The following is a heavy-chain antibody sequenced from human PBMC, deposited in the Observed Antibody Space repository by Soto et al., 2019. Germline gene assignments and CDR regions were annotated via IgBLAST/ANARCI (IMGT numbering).Heavy chain of an antibody. CDR3: AREANPYSSSSHAFEM. J-gene: IGHJ3*02. V-gene: IGHV3-21*01. Sequence: EVQLVESGGGLVKPGGSLRLSCAASGITFSSYSMNWVRQAPGKGLEWVSSISSTGTYIDYADSVKGRFTISRDNAKNSLFLQMDSLRAEDAALYFCAREANPYSSSSHAFEMWGQGTMVTVSS. CDR1: GITFSSYS. D-gene: IGHD6-6*01. CDR2: ISSTGTYI.